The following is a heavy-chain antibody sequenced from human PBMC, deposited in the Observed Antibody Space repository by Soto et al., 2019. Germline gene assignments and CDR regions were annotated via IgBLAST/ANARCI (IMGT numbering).Heavy chain of an antibody. CDR2: IYYSGST. J-gene: IGHJ5*02. CDR1: GGSISSSSYY. CDR3: ARRGQAVAGTLNFVPNCFDP. D-gene: IGHD6-19*01. V-gene: IGHV4-39*01. Sequence: PSETLSLTCTVSGGSISSSSYYWGWIRQPPGKGLEWIGSIYYSGSTYYNPSLKSRVTISVDTSKNQFSLKLSSVTAADTAVYYCARRGQAVAGTLNFVPNCFDPWGQGILVNVSS.